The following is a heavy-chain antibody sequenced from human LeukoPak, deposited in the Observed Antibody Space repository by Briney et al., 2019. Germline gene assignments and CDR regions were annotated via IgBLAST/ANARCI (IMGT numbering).Heavy chain of an antibody. V-gene: IGHV4-4*07. CDR2: IFASGSA. CDR1: GASMTTYY. D-gene: IGHD2-21*01. CDR3: ARGVRVNGINPFYYFDL. J-gene: IGHJ4*02. Sequence: SETLSLTCSVSGASMTTYYWSWIRQPAGKGLEYIGRIFASGSASYKIALKSRVTMAIDTSQHQFSLRLKSVTAADTAFYFCARGVRVNGINPFYYFDLWGQGSLVTVSS.